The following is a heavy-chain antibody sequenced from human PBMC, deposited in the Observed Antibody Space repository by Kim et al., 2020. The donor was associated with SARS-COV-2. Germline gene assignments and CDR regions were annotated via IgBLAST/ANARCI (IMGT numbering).Heavy chain of an antibody. D-gene: IGHD6-19*01. J-gene: IGHJ4*02. Sequence: GESLKISCKGSGYSFTSYWISWVRQMPGKGLEWMGRIDPSDSYTNYSPSFQGHVTISADKSISTAYLQWSSLKASDTALYYCAGVAVAGTGRDYWGQGTLVTVSS. CDR1: GYSFTSYW. CDR3: AGVAVAGTGRDY. V-gene: IGHV5-10-1*01. CDR2: IDPSDSYT.